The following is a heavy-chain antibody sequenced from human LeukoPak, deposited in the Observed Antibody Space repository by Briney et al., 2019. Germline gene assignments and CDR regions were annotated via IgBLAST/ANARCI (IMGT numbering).Heavy chain of an antibody. CDR2: IYTSGST. CDR1: GGSISSGSYY. CDR3: ARAPHVNSKYVVVPANWFDP. Sequence: PSETLSLTCTVSGGSISSGSYYWSWIRQPAGKGLEWIGRIYTSGSTNYNPSLKSRVTISVDTSKNQFSLKLSSVTAADTAVYYCARAPHVNSKYVVVPANWFDPWGQGTLVTVSS. V-gene: IGHV4-61*02. D-gene: IGHD2-2*01. J-gene: IGHJ5*02.